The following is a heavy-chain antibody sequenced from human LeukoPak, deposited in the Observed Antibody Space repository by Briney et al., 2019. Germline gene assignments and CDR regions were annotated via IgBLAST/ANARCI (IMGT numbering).Heavy chain of an antibody. CDR1: GYTFTSYD. D-gene: IGHD2-2*01. V-gene: IGHV1-8*01. J-gene: IGHJ3*01. Sequence: ASVKVSCKASGYTFTSYDISGVRQATGQGVEWMGWMSLNTGTTGYAQKFQGRAIMTRTTSISTAYMELSSLRSEDTAVYYCARGRHTNCWGQGTMVTVPS. CDR2: MSLNTGTT. CDR3: ARGRHTNC.